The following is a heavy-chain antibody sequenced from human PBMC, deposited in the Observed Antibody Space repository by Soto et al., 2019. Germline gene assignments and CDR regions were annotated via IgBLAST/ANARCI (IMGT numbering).Heavy chain of an antibody. D-gene: IGHD3-10*01. CDR3: ARDSGWPILNFDN. CDR1: DFDFSSYG. Sequence: GGSLRLSCAASDFDFSSYGIHWVRQAPGKGLEWVAASSYDGRETFYADSAKGRFTVSKEMSKNTAFLQMNALRHEDTAVYFCARDSGWPILNFDNWGQGTPVTAPQ. V-gene: IGHV3-30*03. J-gene: IGHJ4*02. CDR2: SSYDGRET.